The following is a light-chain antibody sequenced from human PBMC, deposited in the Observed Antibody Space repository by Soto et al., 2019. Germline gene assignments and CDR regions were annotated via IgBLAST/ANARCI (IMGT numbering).Light chain of an antibody. CDR1: RSNIGAVYD. V-gene: IGLV1-40*01. J-gene: IGLJ2*01. CDR3: QSYDSSLSGSNVV. CDR2: GNS. Sequence: QSVLTQPPSVSGAPGQRVTISCTGSRSNIGAVYDVHWYQHLPGTAPKLLIYGNSNRPSGVPDRFSGSKSGTSASLAITGLQAEDEADYYCQSYDSSLSGSNVVFGGGTKLTVL.